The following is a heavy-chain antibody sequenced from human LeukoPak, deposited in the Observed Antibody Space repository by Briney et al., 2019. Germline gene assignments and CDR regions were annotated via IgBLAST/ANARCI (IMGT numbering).Heavy chain of an antibody. CDR2: ISGSGGST. J-gene: IGHJ4*02. CDR3: ARGRIGPDY. Sequence: GGSLRLSCAASGFTFSSYAMSWVRQAPGKGLEWVSGISGSGGSTYYADSVKGRFTISRDNSKNTLYLQTNSLRAEDTAVYYCARGRIGPDYWGQGTLLTVSS. CDR1: GFTFSSYA. V-gene: IGHV3-23*01. D-gene: IGHD3/OR15-3a*01.